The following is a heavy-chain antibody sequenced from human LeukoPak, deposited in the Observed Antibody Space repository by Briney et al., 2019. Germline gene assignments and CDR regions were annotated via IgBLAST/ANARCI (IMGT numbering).Heavy chain of an antibody. CDR3: ARNGVAGNWFDP. D-gene: IGHD6-19*01. Sequence: ASVKVSCKASGYTFTGYYMHWVRQAPGQGLEWMGWINPNSGDTNYAQKFQGRVTMTRDTSISTAYMELSRLRSDDTAVYYCARNGVAGNWFDPWGQGTLVTVSS. CDR2: INPNSGDT. J-gene: IGHJ5*02. V-gene: IGHV1-2*02. CDR1: GYTFTGYY.